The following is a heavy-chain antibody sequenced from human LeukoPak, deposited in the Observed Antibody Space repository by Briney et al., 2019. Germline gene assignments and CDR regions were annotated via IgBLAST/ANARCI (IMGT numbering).Heavy chain of an antibody. CDR1: GGSISSYY. J-gene: IGHJ4*02. CDR3: ARAEIAAGHDY. D-gene: IGHD6-13*01. CDR2: IYYSGST. V-gene: IGHV4-59*01. Sequence: SETLSLTCTVSGGSISSYYWSWIRQPAGKGLEWIGYIYYSGSTNYNPSLKSRVTISVDTSKNQFSLKLSSVTAADTAVYYCARAEIAAGHDYWGQGTLVTVSS.